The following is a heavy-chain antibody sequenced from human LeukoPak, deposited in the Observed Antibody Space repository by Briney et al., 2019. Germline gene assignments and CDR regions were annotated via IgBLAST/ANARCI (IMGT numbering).Heavy chain of an antibody. J-gene: IGHJ4*02. D-gene: IGHD1-14*01. CDR2: IKQDGSER. V-gene: IGHV3-7*03. CDR3: AKPARTDYADY. Sequence: GGSLRLSCATSEFTFSFYWMNWVRQAPGKGLEWVASIKQDGSERYYVDSVKGRFTISRDNAKNSLYLQMNSLRAADTAVCYCAKPARTDYADYWGQGTLVSVSS. CDR1: EFTFSFYW.